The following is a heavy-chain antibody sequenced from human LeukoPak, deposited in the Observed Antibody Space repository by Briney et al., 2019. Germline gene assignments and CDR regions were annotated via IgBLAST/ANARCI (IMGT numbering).Heavy chain of an antibody. V-gene: IGHV3-23*01. Sequence: GGSLRLSCAASGFTFSSYAMSWVRQAPGKGLEWVSAISGSGGSTYYADSVKGRFTISRDNAKNSLYLQMNSLRAEDTAVYYCARVGGSYYEFDYWGQGTLVTVSS. CDR3: ARVGGSYYEFDY. CDR2: ISGSGGST. CDR1: GFTFSSYA. J-gene: IGHJ4*02. D-gene: IGHD1-26*01.